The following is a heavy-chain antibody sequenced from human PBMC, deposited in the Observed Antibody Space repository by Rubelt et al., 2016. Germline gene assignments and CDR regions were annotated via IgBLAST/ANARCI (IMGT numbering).Heavy chain of an antibody. CDR3: ARFAIGGHSSGYLFDY. CDR1: GYTFTGYY. D-gene: IGHD3-22*01. CDR2: INPNSGGE. V-gene: IGHV1-2*02. J-gene: IGHJ4*02. Sequence: QVQLVQSGAEVKKPGASVKVSCKASGYTFTGYYMHWVRQAPGQGREWMGWINPNSGGENYAQKLQGRVTMTRDTSISTAYMELSRLRSDDTAVYYCARFAIGGHSSGYLFDYWGQGTLVTVSS.